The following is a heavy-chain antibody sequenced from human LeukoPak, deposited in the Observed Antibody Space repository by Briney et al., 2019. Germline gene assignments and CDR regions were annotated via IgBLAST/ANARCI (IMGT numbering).Heavy chain of an antibody. Sequence: TGGSLRLSCAASGFTFSSYGMSWVRQAPGKGLEWVSAISGSGGSTYYADSVKGRFTISRDNSKNTLYLQMNSLRAEDTAAYYCARESGYRHHYVYWGQGTLVTVSS. V-gene: IGHV3-23*01. CDR1: GFTFSSYG. D-gene: IGHD3-22*01. CDR3: ARESGYRHHYVY. CDR2: ISGSGGST. J-gene: IGHJ4*02.